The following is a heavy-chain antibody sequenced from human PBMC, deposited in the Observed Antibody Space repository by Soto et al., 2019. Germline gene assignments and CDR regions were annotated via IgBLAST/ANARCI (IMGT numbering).Heavy chain of an antibody. CDR2: ISSSGSTI. V-gene: IGHV3-48*03. D-gene: IGHD5-18*01. CDR1: GFTFSSYE. CDR3: ARDGAMVNFDY. J-gene: IGHJ4*02. Sequence: VQLVESGGGLVQPGGSLRLSCAASGFTFSSYEMNWVRQAPGKGLEWVSYISSSGSTIYYADSVKGRFTISRDNAKNSLYLQMNSLRAEDTAVYYCARDGAMVNFDYWGQGTLVTVSS.